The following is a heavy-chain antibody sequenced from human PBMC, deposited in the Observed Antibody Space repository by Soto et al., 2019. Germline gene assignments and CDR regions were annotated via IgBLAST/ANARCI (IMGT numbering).Heavy chain of an antibody. CDR1: GGSISSYY. V-gene: IGHV4-59*01. D-gene: IGHD1-26*01. CDR3: ARKWELLDDAFDI. Sequence: ETLSLTCTVSGGSISSYYWSWIRQPPGKGLEWIGYIYYSGSTNYNPSLKSRVTISVDTSKNQFSLKLSSVTAADTAVYYCARKWELLDDAFDIWGQGTMVTVSS. J-gene: IGHJ3*02. CDR2: IYYSGST.